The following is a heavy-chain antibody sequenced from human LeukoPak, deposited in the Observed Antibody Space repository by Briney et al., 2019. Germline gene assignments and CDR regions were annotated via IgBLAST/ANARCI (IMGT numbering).Heavy chain of an antibody. CDR2: ISYDGSNK. J-gene: IGHJ5*02. CDR3: ATLIVVVTAIGWFDP. CDR1: GFTFSSYG. D-gene: IGHD2-21*02. Sequence: GGSLRLSCAASGFTFSSYGMHWVRQAPGKGLEWVAVISYDGSNKYYADSVKGRFTISRDNSKNTLYLQMNSLRAEDTAVYYCATLIVVVTAIGWFDPWGQGTLVTVSS. V-gene: IGHV3-30*03.